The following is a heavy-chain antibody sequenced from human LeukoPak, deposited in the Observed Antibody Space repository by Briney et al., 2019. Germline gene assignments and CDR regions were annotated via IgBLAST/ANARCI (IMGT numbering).Heavy chain of an antibody. D-gene: IGHD3-3*01. V-gene: IGHV4-39*07. J-gene: IGHJ4*02. Sequence: SETLSLTCTVSGGSISSSSYYWGWIRQPPGKGLEWIGSIYYSGSTYYNPSLKSRVTISVDTSKNQFSLKLSSVTAADTAVYYCARGCQAGTYYDFWSGYYTGYDYWGQGTLVTVSS. CDR2: IYYSGST. CDR3: ARGCQAGTYYDFWSGYYTGYDY. CDR1: GGSISSSSYY.